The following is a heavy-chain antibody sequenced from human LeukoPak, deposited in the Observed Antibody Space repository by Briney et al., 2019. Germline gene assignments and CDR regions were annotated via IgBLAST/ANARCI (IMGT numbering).Heavy chain of an antibody. CDR2: VYYSGST. CDR3: ARNASTLGAGAFDI. Sequence: PSETLSLTCTVSGGSISSSSLYWDWIRQPPGKGLEWIGTVYYSGSTYYNPSLKSRVTISVDTSKNQFSLRLSSVTAADTALYYCARNASTLGAGAFDIWGQGTMVTVSS. D-gene: IGHD2/OR15-2a*01. J-gene: IGHJ3*02. CDR1: GGSISSSSLY. V-gene: IGHV4-39*01.